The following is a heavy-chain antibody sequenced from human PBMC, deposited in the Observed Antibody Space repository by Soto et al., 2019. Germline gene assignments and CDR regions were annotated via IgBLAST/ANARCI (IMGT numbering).Heavy chain of an antibody. CDR3: ARIESIARNWFDP. CDR2: IDPVDSYT. D-gene: IGHD6-13*01. CDR1: GYSFTNYW. J-gene: IGHJ5*02. Sequence: EVQLVPSGAEVKEPGESLRISCKGSGYSFTNYWISWVRRMPGKGLEWMGNIDPVDSYTNYSPSFQGHVTFSVDTSISTAYRQWSSLKASDNAMYYCARIESIARNWFDPWGQGTLVTVSS. V-gene: IGHV5-10-1*03.